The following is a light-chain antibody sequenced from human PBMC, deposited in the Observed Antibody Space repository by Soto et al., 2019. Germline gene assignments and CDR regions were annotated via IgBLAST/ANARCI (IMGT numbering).Light chain of an antibody. V-gene: IGLV1-51*01. CDR2: DNN. CDR3: GTWDSSLSAVV. CDR1: SSNIGNNY. J-gene: IGLJ2*01. Sequence: SVLTQPPSVSAAPGQKVTISCSGSSSNIGNNYVSWYQQLPGTAPKLLIYDNNKRPSGIPDRFSGSESGTSATLGITGLQTGDEADYYCGTWDSSLSAVVFGGGTK.